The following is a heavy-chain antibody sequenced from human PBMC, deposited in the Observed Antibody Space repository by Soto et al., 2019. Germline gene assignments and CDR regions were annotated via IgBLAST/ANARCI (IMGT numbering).Heavy chain of an antibody. CDR2: IYYSGSP. J-gene: IGHJ1*01. CDR3: ARLASEWELIS. V-gene: IGHV4-59*08. Sequence: QVQLQESGPGLVKPSETLSLTCTVSGGSISSYYWSWLRQPPGKGLEWIGYIYYSGSPNYDPSLKSRVTISVDTSRNQFSLKLRSVTAADTAVYYCARLASEWELISWGQGTLVTVSS. D-gene: IGHD1-26*01. CDR1: GGSISSYY.